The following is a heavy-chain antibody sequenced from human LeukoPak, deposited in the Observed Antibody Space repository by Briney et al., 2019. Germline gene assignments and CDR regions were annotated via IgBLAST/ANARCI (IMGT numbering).Heavy chain of an antibody. CDR1: GFSISSFY. CDR2: IYQSGLT. J-gene: IGHJ4*02. V-gene: IGHV4-38-2*02. D-gene: IGHD5/OR15-5a*01. Sequence: PSETLSLTCTVSGFSISSFYWGWIRQPPGKGLEWIASIYQSGLTSYKSSLKSRVTMSIDTSKNQFSLTLSSVTAADTAVYYCARTTLYDKYPIDYWGQGILVTVSS. CDR3: ARTTLYDKYPIDY.